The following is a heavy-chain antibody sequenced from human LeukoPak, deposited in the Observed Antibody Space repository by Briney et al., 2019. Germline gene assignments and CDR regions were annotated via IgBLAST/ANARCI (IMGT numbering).Heavy chain of an antibody. V-gene: IGHV4-59*08. D-gene: IGHD3-3*01. J-gene: IGHJ4*02. CDR1: GGSISSYY. CDR3: ARLSEEGYYDFWSGYRRKFDY. CDR2: IYYSGST. Sequence: SETLSLTCTVSGGSISSYYWSWIRQPPGKGLEWIGYIYYSGSTNYNPSLKSRVTISVDTSKNQFSLKLSSVTAADTAVYYCARLSEEGYYDFWSGYRRKFDYWGQGTLVTVSS.